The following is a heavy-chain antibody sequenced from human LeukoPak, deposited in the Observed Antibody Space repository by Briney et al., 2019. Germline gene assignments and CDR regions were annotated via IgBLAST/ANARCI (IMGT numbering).Heavy chain of an antibody. CDR2: INWNSDNI. D-gene: IGHD3-22*01. Sequence: GRSLRLFCAASGFTFNDHAMYWVRQAPGKGLEWVSGINWNSDNIGYADSVKGRFTISRDDAKKSLFLQMNSLRAEDTALYYCARASYYYDTTGLGAVDLWGQGTMVTVSS. J-gene: IGHJ3*01. CDR3: ARASYYYDTTGLGAVDL. V-gene: IGHV3-9*01. CDR1: GFTFNDHA.